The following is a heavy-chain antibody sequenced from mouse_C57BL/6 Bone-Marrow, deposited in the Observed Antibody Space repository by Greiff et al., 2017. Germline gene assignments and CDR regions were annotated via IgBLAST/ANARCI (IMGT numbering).Heavy chain of an antibody. CDR1: GYAFSSYW. Sequence: VQLQQSGAELVKPGASVKISCKASGYAFSSYWMNWVKQRPGKGLEWIGQIYPGDGDTNYNGKFKGKATLTADKSSSTAYMQLSSLTSEDSAVYFCARRRLLRYYYAMDDWGQGTSVTVAS. J-gene: IGHJ4*01. CDR2: IYPGDGDT. V-gene: IGHV1-80*01. D-gene: IGHD1-1*01. CDR3: ARRRLLRYYYAMDD.